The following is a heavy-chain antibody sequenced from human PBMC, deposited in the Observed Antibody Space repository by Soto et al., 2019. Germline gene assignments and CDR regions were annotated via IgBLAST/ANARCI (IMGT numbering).Heavy chain of an antibody. CDR2: FDPEDGET. D-gene: IGHD5-12*01. CDR1: GYTLTELS. J-gene: IGHJ4*02. CDR3: ATGLADGYSGYDYDY. Sequence: GASVKVSCKVSGYTLTELSMHWVRQAPGKGLDWMGGFDPEDGETIYAQKFQGRVTMTEDTSTDTAYMELSSLRSEDTAVYYCATGLADGYSGYDYDYWGQGTLVTVSS. V-gene: IGHV1-24*01.